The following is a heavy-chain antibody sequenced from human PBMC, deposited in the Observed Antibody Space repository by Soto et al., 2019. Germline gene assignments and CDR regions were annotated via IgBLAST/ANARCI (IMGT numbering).Heavy chain of an antibody. J-gene: IGHJ5*02. Sequence: PGESLKISCEGSGYSFTSYWIGWVRQMPGKGLEWMGIIHPGDSDSRFSPSFQGQVTVSADKSINTAYVQWTSLKDSDTAMYYCARLDNSGYYVAWGQGTLATVSS. CDR1: GYSFTSYW. CDR2: IHPGDSDS. CDR3: ARLDNSGYYVA. D-gene: IGHD3-3*01. V-gene: IGHV5-51*01.